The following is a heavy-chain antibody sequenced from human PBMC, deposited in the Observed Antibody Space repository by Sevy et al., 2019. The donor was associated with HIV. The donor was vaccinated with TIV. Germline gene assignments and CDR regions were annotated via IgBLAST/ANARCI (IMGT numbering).Heavy chain of an antibody. J-gene: IGHJ6*02. Sequence: SDTLSLTCTVSGGSISSYYWSWIRQPAGKGLEWIGRIYTSGSTNYNPSLKSRVTMSVDTSKNQFSLKLSSVTAADTAVYYCARVGPTYYYGSGSYSAGYYYGMDVWGQGTTVTVSS. D-gene: IGHD3-10*01. CDR3: ARVGPTYYYGSGSYSAGYYYGMDV. CDR1: GGSISSYY. V-gene: IGHV4-4*07. CDR2: IYTSGST.